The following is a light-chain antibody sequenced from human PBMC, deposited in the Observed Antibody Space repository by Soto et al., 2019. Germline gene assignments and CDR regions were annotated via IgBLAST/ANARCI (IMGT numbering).Light chain of an antibody. Sequence: IQMTQSPSTLSGSVGDRVTITCRASQSISSWLAWYQQKPGKAPKLLIYKASSLESGVPSRFSGSGSGTEFTLTISSLQPDDFATYYCQQYNSYSWTFGQGTKV. CDR2: KAS. CDR1: QSISSW. J-gene: IGKJ1*01. CDR3: QQYNSYSWT. V-gene: IGKV1-5*03.